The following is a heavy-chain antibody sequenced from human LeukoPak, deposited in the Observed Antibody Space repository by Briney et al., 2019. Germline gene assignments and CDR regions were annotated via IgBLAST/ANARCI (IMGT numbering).Heavy chain of an antibody. J-gene: IGHJ4*02. D-gene: IGHD4-23*01. V-gene: IGHV3-20*04. CDR3: ARDPGYGGNSEGAY. Sequence: PGGSLRLSCAASGFTFDDYGMSWVRQAPGKGLEWVSGINWNGGSTGYADSVKGRFTISRDNAKNSLYLQMNSLRAEDTALYYCARDPGYGGNSEGAYWGQGTLVTVSS. CDR1: GFTFDDYG. CDR2: INWNGGST.